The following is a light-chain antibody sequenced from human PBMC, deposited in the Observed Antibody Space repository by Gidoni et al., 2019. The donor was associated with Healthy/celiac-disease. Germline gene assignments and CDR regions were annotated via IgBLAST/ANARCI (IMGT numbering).Light chain of an antibody. V-gene: IGLV3-1*01. CDR1: KLGDKY. J-gene: IGLJ2*01. CDR3: QAWDSSKVV. Sequence: SYELTQPPSVSVSPGQTASIPCPGDKLGDKYACWYQQKPGQSPVLVIYQDSKRPSGIPERFSGSNSGNTATLTISGTQAMDEADYYCQAWDSSKVVFGGGTKLTVL. CDR2: QDS.